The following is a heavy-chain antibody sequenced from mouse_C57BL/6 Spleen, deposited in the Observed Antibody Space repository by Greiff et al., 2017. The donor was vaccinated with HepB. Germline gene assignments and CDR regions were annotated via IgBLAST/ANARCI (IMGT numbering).Heavy chain of an antibody. V-gene: IGHV1-15*01. J-gene: IGHJ4*01. D-gene: IGHD1-1*01. CDR3: TRGTTVVARGYAMGY. Sequence: VQLQQSGAELVRPGASVTLSCKASGYTFTDYEMHWVKQTPVHGLEWIGAIDPETGGTAYNQKFKGKAILTADKSSSTAYMELRSLTSEDSAVYYCTRGTTVVARGYAMGYWGQGTSVTVSS. CDR1: GYTFTDYE. CDR2: IDPETGGT.